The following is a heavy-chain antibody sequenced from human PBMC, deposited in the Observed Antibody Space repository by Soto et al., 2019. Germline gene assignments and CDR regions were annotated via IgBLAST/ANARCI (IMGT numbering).Heavy chain of an antibody. CDR1: GYTFTSYA. Sequence: ASVKVSCKASGYTFTSYAMHWVRQAPGQRLEWMGWINAGNGNTKYSQKFQGRVTITADESTSTAYMELSSLRSEDTAVYYCARGPYYYDSSGYYLDDWGQGTRVTVSS. CDR2: INAGNGNT. CDR3: ARGPYYYDSSGYYLDD. V-gene: IGHV1-3*01. J-gene: IGHJ4*02. D-gene: IGHD3-22*01.